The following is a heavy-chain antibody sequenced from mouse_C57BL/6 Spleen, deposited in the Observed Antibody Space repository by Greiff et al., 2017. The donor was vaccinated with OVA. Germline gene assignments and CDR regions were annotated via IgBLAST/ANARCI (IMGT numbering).Heavy chain of an antibody. J-gene: IGHJ2*01. D-gene: IGHD2-2*01. CDR3: ARHEGGYYGYDKGFDY. Sequence: QVQLQQSGAELVKPGASVKLSCKASGYTFTEYTIHWVKQRPGQGLEWIGWFYPGSGSIKYNEKFKDKATLTADNSSSTVYMELSRLTSEDSAVYFCARHEGGYYGYDKGFDYWGQGTTLTVSS. CDR1: GYTFTEYT. V-gene: IGHV1-62-2*01. CDR2: FYPGSGSI.